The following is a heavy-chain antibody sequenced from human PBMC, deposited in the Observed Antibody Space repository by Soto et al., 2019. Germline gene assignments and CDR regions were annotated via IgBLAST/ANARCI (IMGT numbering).Heavy chain of an antibody. CDR3: ARTQDIVVVPAAKGAFDI. J-gene: IGHJ3*02. CDR2: INPSGGST. Sequence: GASVKVSCKASGYTFTSYYMHWVRQAPGQGLEWMGIINPSGGSTSYAQKFQGRVTMTRDTSTSTVYMELSSLRSEDTAVYYCARTQDIVVVPAAKGAFDIWGHGTMVTVSS. V-gene: IGHV1-46*01. D-gene: IGHD2-2*01. CDR1: GYTFTSYY.